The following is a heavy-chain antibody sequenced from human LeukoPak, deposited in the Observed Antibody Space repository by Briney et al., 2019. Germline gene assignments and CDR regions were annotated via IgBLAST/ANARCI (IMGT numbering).Heavy chain of an antibody. Sequence: PGGSLRLSCAVSGFTVNNGDMNWVRQAPGKGLEWVAVISYDGSNKYYADSVKGRFTISRDNSKNTLYLQMNSLRAEDTAVYYCARDPLGTRPGFDYWGQGTLVTVSS. V-gene: IGHV3-30*03. CDR1: GFTVNNGD. D-gene: IGHD1-1*01. CDR3: ARDPLGTRPGFDY. J-gene: IGHJ4*02. CDR2: ISYDGSNK.